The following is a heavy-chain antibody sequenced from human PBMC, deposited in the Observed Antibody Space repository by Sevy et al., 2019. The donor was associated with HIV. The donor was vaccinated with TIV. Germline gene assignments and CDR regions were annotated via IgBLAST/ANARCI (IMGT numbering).Heavy chain of an antibody. V-gene: IGHV4-4*07. CDR1: GPSLTTSY. Sequence: SETLSLTCTFSGPSLTTSYWTWIRQPAGKGPEWIGRLSSTGKPNSNPSLRSRVTLSRDMSKNQFFLRLTSVTAADTAIYYCARLRNSWFDPWGQGTLVTVSS. CDR3: ARLRNSWFDP. J-gene: IGHJ5*02. CDR2: LSSTGKP. D-gene: IGHD1-26*01.